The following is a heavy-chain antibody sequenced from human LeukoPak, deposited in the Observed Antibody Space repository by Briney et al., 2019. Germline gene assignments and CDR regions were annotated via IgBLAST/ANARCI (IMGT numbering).Heavy chain of an antibody. D-gene: IGHD3-10*01. CDR3: ARTSMVRGVPYYFDY. Sequence: GGSLRLSCAASGFTFSSYAMSWVRQAPGKGLEWVSGISVSSGSTYYAGSVKGRFTISRDNSKNTLYLQMNSLRAEDTAVYYCARTSMVRGVPYYFDYWGQGTLVTVSS. V-gene: IGHV3-23*01. CDR1: GFTFSSYA. J-gene: IGHJ4*02. CDR2: ISVSSGST.